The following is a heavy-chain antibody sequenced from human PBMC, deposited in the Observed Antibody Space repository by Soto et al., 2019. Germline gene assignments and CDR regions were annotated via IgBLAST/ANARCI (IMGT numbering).Heavy chain of an antibody. CDR1: GYTLTELS. CDR2: FDPEDGET. V-gene: IGHV1-24*01. Sequence: ASVKVSCKVSGYTLTELSMHWVRQAPGKGLEWMGGFDPEDGETIYAQKFQGRVTMTEDTSTDTAYMELSSLRSEDTAVYYCATVMGIPHGYSSSSPYYFDYWGQGTLVTVSS. J-gene: IGHJ4*02. D-gene: IGHD6-6*01. CDR3: ATVMGIPHGYSSSSPYYFDY.